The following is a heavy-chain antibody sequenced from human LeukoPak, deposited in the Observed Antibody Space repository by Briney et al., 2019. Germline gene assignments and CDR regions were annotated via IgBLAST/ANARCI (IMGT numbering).Heavy chain of an antibody. CDR2: IIPIFGTA. CDR3: ARGDGDPSSELGH. V-gene: IGHV1-69*05. CDR1: GFTFSSYA. D-gene: IGHD1-26*01. Sequence: SVKVSCKASGFTFSSYAISWVRQAPGQGLEWMGGIIPIFGTANYAQKFQGRVTITTDESTSTAYMELSSLRSEDTAVYYCARGDGDPSSELGHWGQGTLVTVSS. J-gene: IGHJ4*02.